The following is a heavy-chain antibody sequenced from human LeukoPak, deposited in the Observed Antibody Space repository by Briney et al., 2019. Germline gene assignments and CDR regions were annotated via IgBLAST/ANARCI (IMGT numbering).Heavy chain of an antibody. CDR3: ARHSRPANWFDP. CDR1: GYSISSGYY. J-gene: IGHJ5*02. Sequence: PSETLSLTCAVSGYSISSGYYLGWIRQPPGKGVEWSGSIYHSRSTYYNPSIKSRVTISVDTSKNQFSLTLCSVTAADTAVYYCARHSRPANWFDPWGQGTLVTVSS. V-gene: IGHV4-38-2*01. CDR2: IYHSRST.